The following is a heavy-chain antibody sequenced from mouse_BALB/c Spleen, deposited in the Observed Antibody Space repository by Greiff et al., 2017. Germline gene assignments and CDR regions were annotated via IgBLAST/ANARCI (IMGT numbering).Heavy chain of an antibody. CDR3: ARETGPYYYAMDY. CDR2: ISDGGSYT. Sequence: EVMLVESGGGLVKPGGSLKLSCAASGFTFSDYYMYWVRQTPEKRLEWVATISDGGSYTYYPDSVKGRFTISRDNAKNNLYLQMSSLKSEDTAMYYCARETGPYYYAMDYWGQGTSVTVSS. V-gene: IGHV5-4*02. CDR1: GFTFSDYY. J-gene: IGHJ4*01.